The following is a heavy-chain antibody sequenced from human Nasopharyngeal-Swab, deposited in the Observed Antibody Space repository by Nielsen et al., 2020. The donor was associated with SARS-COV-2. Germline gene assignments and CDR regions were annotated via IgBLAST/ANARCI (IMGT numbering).Heavy chain of an antibody. CDR3: ARGVAVAGTELEFDY. J-gene: IGHJ4*02. CDR1: GYTFASYG. Sequence: ASVKVSCKASGYTFASYGFDWVRQAPGQGLEWMGWISAYNGDTNYAQKFQGRVTMSTDTSTSTAYMDLRSLRSDDTAVYYCARGVAVAGTELEFDYWGQGTLVTVSS. V-gene: IGHV1-18*04. CDR2: ISAYNGDT. D-gene: IGHD6-19*01.